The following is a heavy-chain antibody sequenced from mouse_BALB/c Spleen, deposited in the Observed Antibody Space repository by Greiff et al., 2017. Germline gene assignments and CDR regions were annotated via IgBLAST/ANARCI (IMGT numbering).Heavy chain of an antibody. D-gene: IGHD2-4*01. CDR3: ARVDDYDNAMDY. CDR2: INPGSSTI. CDR1: GFDFSRYW. V-gene: IGHV4-2*02. J-gene: IGHJ4*01. Sequence: EVKLVESGGGLVQPGGSLNLSCAASGFDFSRYWMSWARQAPGKGQEWIGEINPGSSTINYTPSLKDKFIISRDNAKNTLYLQMSKVRSEDTALYYCARVDDYDNAMDYWGQGTSVTVSS.